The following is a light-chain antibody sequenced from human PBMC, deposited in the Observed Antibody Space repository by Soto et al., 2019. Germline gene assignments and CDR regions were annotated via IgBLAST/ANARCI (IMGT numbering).Light chain of an antibody. V-gene: IGKV3-20*01. CDR2: GAS. CDR1: QSVSNNY. Sequence: ELVWTQSPGTLSLSPGERATLSCRASQSVSNNYLAWYQQKPGQAPRLLIYGASNRATGIPDRFSGSGSGTEFTLTISRLEPEDFAVYYGQQYGSSSTFGQGTQVQIK. CDR3: QQYGSSST. J-gene: IGKJ1*01.